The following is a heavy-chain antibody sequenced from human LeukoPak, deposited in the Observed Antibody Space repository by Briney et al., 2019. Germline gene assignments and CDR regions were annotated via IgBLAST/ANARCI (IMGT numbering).Heavy chain of an antibody. J-gene: IGHJ5*02. CDR1: GDSVSSNSAA. CDR2: TYYRSKLYN. V-gene: IGHV6-1*01. Sequence: SQTLSLTCAISGDSVSSNSAAWNWLRQSPSRGLEWLGRTYYRSKLYNDYAVSVKSLITINPDTSKNQFSLQLNSVTPEDTAVYYCTSDKGVVAQYNWFDPWGQGTLVTVSS. CDR3: TSDKGVVAQYNWFDP. D-gene: IGHD2-15*01.